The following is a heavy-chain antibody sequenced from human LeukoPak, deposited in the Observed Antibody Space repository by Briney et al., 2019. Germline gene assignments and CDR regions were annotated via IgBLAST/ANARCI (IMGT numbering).Heavy chain of an antibody. J-gene: IGHJ4*02. V-gene: IGHV3-23*01. CDR1: GFTFSSYA. CDR3: AKDAERVAVTGHLDY. CDR2: ISGSGGST. D-gene: IGHD6-19*01. Sequence: PGGSLRLSCASSGFTFSSYAMNWVRQARGKGVEGGSAISGSGGSTSYAVSVKARFTISRDNSKNTLFLQMNSLRAEDTAVYYCAKDAERVAVTGHLDYWGQGTLVTVSS.